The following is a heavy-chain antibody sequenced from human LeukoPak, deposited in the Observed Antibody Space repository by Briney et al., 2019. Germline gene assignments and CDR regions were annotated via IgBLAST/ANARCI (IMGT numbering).Heavy chain of an antibody. V-gene: IGHV4-31*03. CDR3: ARVASSGRLYYFDY. Sequence: SETLSLTCTVSGGSISSGGYYWSWIRQHPGKGLEWIGYIYYSGGTNYNPSLKSRVTISVDTSKNQFSLKLSSVTAADTAVYYCARVASSGRLYYFDYWGQGTLVTVSS. J-gene: IGHJ4*02. CDR2: IYYSGGT. CDR1: GGSISSGGYY. D-gene: IGHD1-26*01.